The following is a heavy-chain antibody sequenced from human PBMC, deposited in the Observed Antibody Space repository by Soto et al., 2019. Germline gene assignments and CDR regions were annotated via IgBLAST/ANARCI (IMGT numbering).Heavy chain of an antibody. CDR2: IYWDDDK. J-gene: IGHJ4*02. CDR3: AHSRPPRLLDY. D-gene: IGHD6-6*01. V-gene: IGHV2-5*02. Sequence: QITLKESGPTLVKPTQTVTLTCTFSGFSLSTSGVGVGWIRQPPGKALEWLALIYWDDDKRYSPSLNSRLTITKDPSKNQVVLTMTNMDPVDTATYYCAHSRPPRLLDYWGQGTLVTVSS. CDR1: GFSLSTSGVG.